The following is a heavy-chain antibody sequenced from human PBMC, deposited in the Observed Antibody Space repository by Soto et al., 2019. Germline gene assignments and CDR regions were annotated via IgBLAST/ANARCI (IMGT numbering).Heavy chain of an antibody. CDR1: GYTFTSYG. CDR2: IGTHDGST. CDR3: WRNDGDDSTNF. D-gene: IGHD3-22*01. J-gene: IGHJ4*02. V-gene: IGHV1-18*04. Sequence: VQLIQSAPEVKIPGASVRVSCRASGYTFTSYGLNWVRRAPGQGLEWMGRIGTHDGSTVSAQSLQGRLILTRDTFTNPAYLELGALTSDDTGLYFCWRNDGDDSTNFWGQGTLVTVSS.